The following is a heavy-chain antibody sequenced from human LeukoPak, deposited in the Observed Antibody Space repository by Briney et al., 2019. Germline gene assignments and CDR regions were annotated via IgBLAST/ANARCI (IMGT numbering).Heavy chain of an antibody. CDR3: ARETTGYPYYFDY. V-gene: IGHV1-69*13. Sequence: SVKVSCQASGGTFSSYAISWVRQAPGQGLEWMGGIIPIFGTANYAQKFQGRVTITADESTSTAYMELSSLRSEDTAVYYCARETTGYPYYFDYWGQGTLVTVSS. J-gene: IGHJ4*02. D-gene: IGHD6-25*01. CDR2: IIPIFGTA. CDR1: GGTFSSYA.